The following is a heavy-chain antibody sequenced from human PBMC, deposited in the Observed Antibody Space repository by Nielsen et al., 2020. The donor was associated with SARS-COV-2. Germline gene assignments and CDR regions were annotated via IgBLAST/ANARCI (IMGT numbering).Heavy chain of an antibody. CDR2: MHAGNGNT. CDR1: GYTSTNYH. V-gene: IGHV1-3*01. CDR3: ARPITNNYYYYYMDV. Sequence: ASVKVSCKASGYTSTNYHIHWVRQAPGQRLEWMGWMHAGNGNTKYSQRFQGRVTMTTDTSTSTAYMELRSLRSDDTAVYYCARPITNNYYYYYMDVWGKGTTVTVSS. J-gene: IGHJ6*03. D-gene: IGHD1-1*01.